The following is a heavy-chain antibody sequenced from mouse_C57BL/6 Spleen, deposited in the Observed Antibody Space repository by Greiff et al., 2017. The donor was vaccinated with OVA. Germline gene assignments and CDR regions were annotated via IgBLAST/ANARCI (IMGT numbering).Heavy chain of an antibody. CDR2: ISYDGSN. Sequence: EVQLVESGPGLVKPSQSLSLTCSVTGYSFTSGYFWYWIRPPPGNQLECMGYISYDGSNNYNPSLKNRNSITRDTSKNQFFLKLNTVTTEDTATDYCARGTYDYDNYAMDYWGQGTSVTVSS. CDR1: GYSFTSGYF. V-gene: IGHV3-6*01. J-gene: IGHJ4*01. CDR3: ARGTYDYDNYAMDY. D-gene: IGHD2-4*01.